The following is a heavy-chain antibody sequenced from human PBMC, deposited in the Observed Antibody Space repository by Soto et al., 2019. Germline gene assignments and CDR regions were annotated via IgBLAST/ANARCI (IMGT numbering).Heavy chain of an antibody. CDR2: ISGSGGST. Sequence: SGGSLRLSCAASGVTFSSYAMSWVRQAPGKGLEWVSAISGSGGSTYYADSVKGRFTISRDNSKNTLYLQMNSLRAEDTAVYYCAKDRLAVLLWFGELPASGGFDYWGQGTLVTVSS. CDR3: AKDRLAVLLWFGELPASGGFDY. V-gene: IGHV3-23*01. CDR1: GVTFSSYA. J-gene: IGHJ4*02. D-gene: IGHD3-10*01.